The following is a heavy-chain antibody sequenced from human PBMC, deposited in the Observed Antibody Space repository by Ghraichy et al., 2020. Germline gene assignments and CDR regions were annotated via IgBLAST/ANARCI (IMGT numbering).Heavy chain of an antibody. V-gene: IGHV4-59*01. CDR2: IYYSGST. D-gene: IGHD3-16*02. CDR1: GGSISSYY. Sequence: SQTLSLTCTVSGGSISSYYWSWIRQPPGKGLEWIGYIYYSGSTNYNPSLKSRVTISVDTSKNQFSLKLSSVTAADTAVYYCAREVIRGGDAFDIWGQGTMVTVSS. J-gene: IGHJ3*02. CDR3: AREVIRGGDAFDI.